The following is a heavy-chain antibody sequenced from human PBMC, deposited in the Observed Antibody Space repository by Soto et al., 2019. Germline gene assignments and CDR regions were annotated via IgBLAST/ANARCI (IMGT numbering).Heavy chain of an antibody. D-gene: IGHD2-15*01. J-gene: IGHJ4*02. CDR2: VSFGGST. CDR1: GFTFSSYA. CDR3: AKRRGAGGHFDY. Sequence: DVQLLESGGGLVQPEGSLRLSCAASGFTFSSYAMGWVRQGPGKGLEWVAVVSFGGSTHYADSVRGRFTTSRDNSKNTLSLQMNSLTAEDTAVYFCAKRRGAGGHFDYWGQGALVTVSS. V-gene: IGHV3-23*01.